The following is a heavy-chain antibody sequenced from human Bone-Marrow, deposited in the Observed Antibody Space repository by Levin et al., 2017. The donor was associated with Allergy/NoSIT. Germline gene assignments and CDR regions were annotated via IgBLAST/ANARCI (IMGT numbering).Heavy chain of an antibody. V-gene: IGHV3-30*04. D-gene: IGHD5-18*01. CDR1: GFTFSNYA. J-gene: IGHJ2*01. CDR2: ITFDGSKK. CDR3: AKDRGYSYGYADWYFDL. Sequence: GESLKISCTASGFTFSNYAMHWVRQAAGKGLEWVAVITFDGSKKYYSDSVKGRFTISRDRSKNTLYLQLSGLGTEDTAVYYCAKDRGYSYGYADWYFDLWGRGTLVAVSS.